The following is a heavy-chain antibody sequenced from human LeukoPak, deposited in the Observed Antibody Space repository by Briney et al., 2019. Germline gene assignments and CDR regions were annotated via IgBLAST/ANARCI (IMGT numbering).Heavy chain of an antibody. CDR3: ARDVEIDIVVVPAALPDHYYYMDV. CDR1: GYTFTGYY. V-gene: IGHV1-2*02. J-gene: IGHJ6*03. CDR2: INPNSGGT. D-gene: IGHD2-2*01. Sequence: ASVKVSCKASGYTFTGYYMHWVRQAPGQGLEWMGWINPNSGGTNYAQKFQGRVTMTRDTSISTAYMELSRLRSDDTAVYYCARDVEIDIVVVPAALPDHYYYMDVWGKGTTVTVSS.